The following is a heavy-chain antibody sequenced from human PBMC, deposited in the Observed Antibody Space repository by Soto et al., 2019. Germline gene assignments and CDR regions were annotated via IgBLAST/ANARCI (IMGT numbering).Heavy chain of an antibody. CDR3: ARDWYYYDSSGYLFDY. D-gene: IGHD3-22*01. CDR1: GFTFSTYG. CDR2: IWYDGSNK. Sequence: PGGSLRLSCAASGFTFSTYGMHWVRQAPGKGLYWVALIWYDGSNKYYADSVKGRFTISRDNSNNTLYLQMNSLRAEDTAVYYCARDWYYYDSSGYLFDYWGQGTLVTVSS. J-gene: IGHJ4*02. V-gene: IGHV3-33*01.